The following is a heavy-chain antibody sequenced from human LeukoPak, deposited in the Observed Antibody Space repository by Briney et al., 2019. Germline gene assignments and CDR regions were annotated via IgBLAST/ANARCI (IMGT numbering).Heavy chain of an antibody. D-gene: IGHD4-11*01. CDR2: IYYSGST. Sequence: PSETLSLTCTVSGGSISSYYWSWIRQPPGKGLEWIGYIYYSGSTNYNPSLKSRVTISVDTSKNQFSLKLGSVTAADTAVYYCARERATVTTEYFDYWGREPWSPSPQ. V-gene: IGHV4-59*01. CDR3: ARERATVTTEYFDY. CDR1: GGSISSYY. J-gene: IGHJ4*02.